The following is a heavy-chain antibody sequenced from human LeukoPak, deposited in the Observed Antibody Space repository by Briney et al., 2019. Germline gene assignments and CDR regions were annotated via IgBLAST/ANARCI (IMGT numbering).Heavy chain of an antibody. CDR2: ISGSDGST. D-gene: IGHD5-18*01. J-gene: IGHJ4*02. Sequence: QSGGSLRLSCAASGFTFSSYVMSWVRQAPGKGLEWVSDISGSDGSTYYADSVKGQFTISRDNSRNTLYLQMNSPRAEDTALYYCARVGEYRYGYSFDCWGQGTLVTVSS. V-gene: IGHV3-23*01. CDR3: ARVGEYRYGYSFDC. CDR1: GFTFSSYV.